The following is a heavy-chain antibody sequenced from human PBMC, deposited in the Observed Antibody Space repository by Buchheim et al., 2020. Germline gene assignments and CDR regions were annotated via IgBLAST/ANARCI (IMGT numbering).Heavy chain of an antibody. Sequence: QVQLQESGPGLVKPSGTLSLTCAVSSGSISSSYWWSWVRQPPGKGLEWIGEISQSGDTSYTPSLKSRVSMSLDNSKNQLSLNLNSVTAADTAVYYCARNNYFYGMDVWGQGTT. J-gene: IGHJ6*02. CDR1: SGSISSSYW. CDR2: ISQSGDT. CDR3: ARNNYFYGMDV. V-gene: IGHV4-4*02. D-gene: IGHD1/OR15-1a*01.